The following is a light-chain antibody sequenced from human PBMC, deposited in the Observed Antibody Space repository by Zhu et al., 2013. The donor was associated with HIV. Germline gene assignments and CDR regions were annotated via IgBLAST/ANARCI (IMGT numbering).Light chain of an antibody. J-gene: IGKJ2*01. Sequence: EIVMTQSPATLSVSPGETATLSCRASQSVSSSLGWYQQKPGQAPRLLIYDASNRASGIPARFSGSGSGTDFTLTISGLEPEDFAVYYCQQRSSWPPETFGQGTKLEIK. V-gene: IGKV3-11*01. CDR3: QQRSSWPPET. CDR2: DAS. CDR1: QSVSSS.